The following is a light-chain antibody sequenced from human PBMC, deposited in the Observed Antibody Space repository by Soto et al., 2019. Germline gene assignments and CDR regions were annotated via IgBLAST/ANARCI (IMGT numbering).Light chain of an antibody. CDR2: VNSDDTH. CDR1: SGHSSYA. Sequence: QLVLTQSPSASASLGASVKLTCTLSSGHSSYAIAWHQQQPEKGPRFLMKVNSDDTHSKGDGIPDRFSGSSFGAERYLTIFSLQSEDEADYYCQTWGTGIHVFGTGTKLTVL. CDR3: QTWGTGIHV. V-gene: IGLV4-69*02. J-gene: IGLJ1*01.